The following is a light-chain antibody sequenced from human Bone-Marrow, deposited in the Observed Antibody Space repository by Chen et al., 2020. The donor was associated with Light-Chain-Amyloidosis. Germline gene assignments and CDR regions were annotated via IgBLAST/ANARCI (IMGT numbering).Light chain of an antibody. CDR2: EVT. V-gene: IGLV2-14*01. J-gene: IGLJ1*01. Sequence: QSALTQPASVSGSPGQSITISCTGTSSDVGGDNHVSWYQQHPAKAPKLMIYEVTNRPSWVPDRFSGSKSDNAASLTIAGLQTEGEADYFCSSYTITNTLVFGSGTRVTVL. CDR1: SSDVGGDNH. CDR3: SSYTITNTLV.